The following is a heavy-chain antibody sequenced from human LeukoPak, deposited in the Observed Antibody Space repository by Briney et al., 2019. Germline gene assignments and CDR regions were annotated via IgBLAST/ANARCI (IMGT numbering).Heavy chain of an antibody. D-gene: IGHD3-3*01. CDR3: ARSYYDFWSGVTPVGY. Sequence: ASVKVSCKASGYTFTSYDINWVRQATGQGPEWMGWMNPNSGNTGYAQKFQGRVTMTRNTSISTAYMELSSLRSEDTAVYYCARSYYDFWSGVTPVGYWGQGTLVTVSS. J-gene: IGHJ4*02. CDR2: MNPNSGNT. CDR1: GYTFTSYD. V-gene: IGHV1-8*01.